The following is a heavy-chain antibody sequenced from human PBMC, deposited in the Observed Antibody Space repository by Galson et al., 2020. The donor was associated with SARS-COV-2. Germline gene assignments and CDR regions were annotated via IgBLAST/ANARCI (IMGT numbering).Heavy chain of an antibody. D-gene: IGHD4-17*01. J-gene: IGHJ4*02. CDR3: ARDYGDQYFDY. CDR2: NYSGGRT. V-gene: IGHV3-66*01. CDR1: GFTVSSNY. Sequence: GESLKISCAASGFTVSSNYMSWVRQAPGKGLEWGSVNYSGGRTYYADSVKSRFTISRDNSKNTLYLQMNSLRAEDTAVYYCARDYGDQYFDYWGQGTLVTVSS.